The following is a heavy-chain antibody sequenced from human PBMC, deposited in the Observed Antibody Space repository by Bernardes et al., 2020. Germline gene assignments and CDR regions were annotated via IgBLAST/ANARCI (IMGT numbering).Heavy chain of an antibody. D-gene: IGHD2-15*01. Sequence: GSLRLSCAASGLSFSTYDMHWVRQAADRGLEWVSAIGSRGDTYYQVSVKGRFTISRENAKNSLFLQMDNLGAGDTAIYYCAREVEDTLSRGWHFDLWGRGTLVTVSS. J-gene: IGHJ2*01. CDR3: AREVEDTLSRGWHFDL. V-gene: IGHV3-13*01. CDR1: GLSFSTYD. CDR2: IGSRGDT.